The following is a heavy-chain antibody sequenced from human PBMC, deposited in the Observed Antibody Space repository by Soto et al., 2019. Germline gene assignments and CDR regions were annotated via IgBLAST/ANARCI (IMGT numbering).Heavy chain of an antibody. J-gene: IGHJ4*02. D-gene: IGHD6-13*01. V-gene: IGHV4-4*02. Sequence: SETLSLTCAVSGGSIISTNCLTLFRHSPGRGLEWIGEIYHSGTINYSPSLKSRVNIAVDMSTNHLSLTLISVTAADTAVYYCAFPATADFDYWGKGILVTVSS. CDR1: GGSIISTNC. CDR3: AFPATADFDY. CDR2: IYHSGTI.